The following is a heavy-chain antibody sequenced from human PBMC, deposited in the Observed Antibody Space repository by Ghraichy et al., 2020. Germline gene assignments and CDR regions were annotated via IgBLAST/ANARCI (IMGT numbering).Heavy chain of an antibody. V-gene: IGHV1-18*04. CDR1: GYTFTSYV. Sequence: ASVKVSCKASGYTFTSYVISWVRQALVQGLEWMGWISAYNGNTNYAQKLQGRVTMTTDTSTSTAYMELRSLRSDDTAVYYCARMVYYYGMDVWGQGTTVTVSS. J-gene: IGHJ6*02. CDR2: ISAYNGNT. D-gene: IGHD2-8*01. CDR3: ARMVYYYGMDV.